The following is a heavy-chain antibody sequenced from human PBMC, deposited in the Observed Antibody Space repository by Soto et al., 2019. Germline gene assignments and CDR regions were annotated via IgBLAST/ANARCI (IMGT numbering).Heavy chain of an antibody. D-gene: IGHD2-8*01. CDR3: ARDRMVFNY. Sequence: QVQLVESGGGLVKAGESLTLSCAASGFTFSDYFMTWIRQAPGKGLEWVSYVTTDTIHYADAVKGRFTLSRDSAKNSLYLQMINLRAEDTVVYYCARDRMVFNYWGQGALVTVSS. V-gene: IGHV3-11*01. CDR2: VTTDTI. J-gene: IGHJ4*02. CDR1: GFTFSDYF.